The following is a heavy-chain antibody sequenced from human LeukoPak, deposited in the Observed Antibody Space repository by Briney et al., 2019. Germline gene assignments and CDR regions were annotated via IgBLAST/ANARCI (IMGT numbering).Heavy chain of an antibody. CDR3: ARGRGGYSYGLFDY. V-gene: IGHV4-39*07. D-gene: IGHD5-18*01. Sequence: SETLSLTCTVSGGSISSSSYYWGWIRQPPGKGLEWIGSIYYSGSTYYNPSLKSRVTISVDTSKNQFSLKLSSVTAADTAVYYCARGRGGYSYGLFDYWGQGTLVTVSS. CDR2: IYYSGST. CDR1: GGSISSSSYY. J-gene: IGHJ4*02.